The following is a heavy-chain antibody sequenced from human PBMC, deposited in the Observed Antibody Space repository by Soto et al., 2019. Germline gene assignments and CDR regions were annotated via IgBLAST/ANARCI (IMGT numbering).Heavy chain of an antibody. J-gene: IGHJ4*01. V-gene: IGHV4-4*07. CDR2: MPTSGST. CDR1: GGSIRGYY. D-gene: IGHD2-2*01. CDR3: VRASMPKAPFDD. Sequence: QLQLQESGPGLVKPSETLSLTCTVSGGSIRGYYCSWIRLPAGRGLGWMGRMPTSGSTNSNPSLKSPVTTSVDMSKTQTSLKLTSVTAADTALYYCVRASMPKAPFDDWGHGNLVTVSS.